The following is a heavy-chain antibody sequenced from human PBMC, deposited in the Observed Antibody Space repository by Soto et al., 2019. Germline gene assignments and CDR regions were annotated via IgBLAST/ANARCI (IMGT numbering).Heavy chain of an antibody. CDR2: IYYSGST. CDR1: GGSISSYY. Sequence: SETLSLTCTVSGGSISSYYWSWIRQPPGKGLEWIGYIYYSGSTNYNPSLKSRVTISVDTSKNQFSLKLSSVTAADTAVYYCARSRFYDTPYDYWGQGTLVPVSS. CDR3: ARSRFYDTPYDY. D-gene: IGHD3-22*01. V-gene: IGHV4-59*01. J-gene: IGHJ4*02.